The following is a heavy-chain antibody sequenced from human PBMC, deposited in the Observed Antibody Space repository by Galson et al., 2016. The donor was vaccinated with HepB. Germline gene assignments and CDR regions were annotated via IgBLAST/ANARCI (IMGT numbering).Heavy chain of an antibody. CDR3: ARARIYYGSVPTNWFDP. CDR2: MNPKSGNT. Sequence: SVKVSCKASGYTFLNSDINWVRQATGQGLEWMGWMNPKSGNTGYAQKFQGRVTMTRNTSISTAYMELTGLRSEDTAVYYCARARIYYGSVPTNWFDPWGQGTLVTVSS. D-gene: IGHD3-10*01. CDR1: GYTFLNSD. J-gene: IGHJ5*02. V-gene: IGHV1-8*01.